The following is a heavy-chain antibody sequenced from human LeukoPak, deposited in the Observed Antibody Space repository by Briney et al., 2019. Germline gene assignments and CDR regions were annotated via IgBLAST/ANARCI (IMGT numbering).Heavy chain of an antibody. CDR2: IIPIFGTA. CDR1: GGTFSSYA. D-gene: IGHD2-2*01. CDR3: ARGCCSSTSSDAFDI. Sequence: ASVKVSCKASGGTFSSYAISWVRQAPGQGLEWMGGIIPIFGTANYAQKFQGRVTITTDESTSTAYMELSSLRSEDTAVYYCARGCCSSTSSDAFDIWGQGTMVTVSS. V-gene: IGHV1-69*05. J-gene: IGHJ3*02.